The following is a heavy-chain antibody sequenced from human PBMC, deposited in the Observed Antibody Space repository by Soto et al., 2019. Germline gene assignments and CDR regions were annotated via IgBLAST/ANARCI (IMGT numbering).Heavy chain of an antibody. CDR2: IKPDGSEK. D-gene: IGHD5-18*01. CDR3: ARDYSSYGPFDY. V-gene: IGHV3-7*01. J-gene: IGHJ4*02. CDR1: GFTFSSYW. Sequence: PGGSLRLSCAASGFTFSSYWMVWVRQAPGKGLEWVANIKPDGSEKYYVDSVKGRFTISGDNAKNSLYLQMNSLRAEDTAVYYCARDYSSYGPFDYWGQGTLVTVSS.